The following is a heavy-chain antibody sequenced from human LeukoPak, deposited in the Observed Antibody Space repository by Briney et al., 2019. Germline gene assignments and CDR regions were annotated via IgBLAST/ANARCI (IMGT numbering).Heavy chain of an antibody. CDR2: IIPIFGTA. Sequence: ASVKVSCKASGGTFSSYAISWVRQAPGQGLEWMGGIIPIFGTANYAQKFQGRVTITADESTSTAYMELSSLRSEDTAVYYCARDLSPLLWFGELTPWDQGTLVTVSS. CDR3: ARDLSPLLWFGELTP. J-gene: IGHJ5*02. D-gene: IGHD3-10*01. V-gene: IGHV1-69*01. CDR1: GGTFSSYA.